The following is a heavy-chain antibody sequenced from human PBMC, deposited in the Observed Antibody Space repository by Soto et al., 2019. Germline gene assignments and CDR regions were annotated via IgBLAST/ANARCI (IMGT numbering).Heavy chain of an antibody. CDR2: MNPNSGNT. D-gene: IGHD2-15*01. Sequence: ASVKVSCKASGYTFTSYDINWVRQATGQGLEWMGWMNPNSGNTGYAQKFQGRVTMTRNTSISTAYMELSSLRSEDTAVYYCARGSLVVAPNLYYYYGMDVWGQGTTVTVSS. CDR3: ARGSLVVAPNLYYYYGMDV. V-gene: IGHV1-8*01. CDR1: GYTFTSYD. J-gene: IGHJ6*02.